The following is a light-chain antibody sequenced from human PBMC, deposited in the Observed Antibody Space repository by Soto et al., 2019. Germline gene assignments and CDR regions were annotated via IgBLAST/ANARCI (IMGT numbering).Light chain of an antibody. Sequence: DIQMTQSPSTLSGSVGDRVTITCRASQTISSWLAWYQQKPGKAPKLLIYKASTLKSGVPSRFSGSGSGTEFTLTISSLQPDDFATYYCPHYNSYSEAFRQGTKVDIK. CDR2: KAS. V-gene: IGKV1-5*03. CDR1: QTISSW. CDR3: PHYNSYSEA. J-gene: IGKJ1*01.